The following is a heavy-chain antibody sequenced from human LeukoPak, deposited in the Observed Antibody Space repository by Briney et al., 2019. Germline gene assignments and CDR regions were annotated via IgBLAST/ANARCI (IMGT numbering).Heavy chain of an antibody. D-gene: IGHD3-10*01. J-gene: IGHJ4*02. Sequence: SETLSLTCTVSGGSISIGGYYWSWTRQHPGKGLEWIGYIYYSGITYYNPSLKSRVIISVDTSKNQFSLYLSSVTAADTAVYYCARVTSGEFADYWGQGTLVTVSS. CDR3: ARVTSGEFADY. V-gene: IGHV4-31*03. CDR2: IYYSGIT. CDR1: GGSISIGGYY.